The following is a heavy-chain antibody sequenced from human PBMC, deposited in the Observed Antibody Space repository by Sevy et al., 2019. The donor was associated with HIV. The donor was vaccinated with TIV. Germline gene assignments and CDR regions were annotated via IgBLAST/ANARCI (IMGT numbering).Heavy chain of an antibody. CDR3: AKDINRGCDGINCYPYYYYFYGLDV. CDR2: VSWNSRNI. J-gene: IGHJ6*02. V-gene: IGHV3-9*01. CDR1: GFSFNDHA. Sequence: GGSLRLSCAASGFSFNDHAMHWVRQVPGKGLEWVSGVSWNSRNIGYADSVKGRFTISGDNANHFLYLEMNSLRPEDTAFYYCAKDINRGCDGINCYPYYYYFYGLDVWGQGTTVTVSS. D-gene: IGHD2-21*01.